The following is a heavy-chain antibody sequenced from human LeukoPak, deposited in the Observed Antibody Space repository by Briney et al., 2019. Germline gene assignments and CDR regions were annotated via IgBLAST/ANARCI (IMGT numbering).Heavy chain of an antibody. CDR2: TYYRSKWSN. J-gene: IGHJ3*02. V-gene: IGHV6-1*01. CDR3: ANERFGEVNAFDI. Sequence: PQTLSLTSAIPGDRVSSNRAAWNWIRQSPSRGLEWVGRTYYRSKWSNDYGVSVKRRITINPDTSKNQFSQQLNSVTPEDTAVYYCANERFGEVNAFDIWGQGTMVTVSS. D-gene: IGHD3-10*01. CDR1: GDRVSSNRAA.